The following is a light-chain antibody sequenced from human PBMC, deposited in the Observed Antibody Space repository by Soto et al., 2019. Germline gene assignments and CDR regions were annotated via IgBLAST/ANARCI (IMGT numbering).Light chain of an antibody. CDR2: NNN. Sequence: QSVLTQPPSASGTPGQRVTISCSGSSSNIGSNTVNWYQQLPGTAPKLLIYNNNQRPSGVPARFSGSKSGTSASLAISGLQSEDEADYYCAACDDSLNGVVFGGGTKLTVL. CDR1: SSNIGSNT. J-gene: IGLJ2*01. V-gene: IGLV1-44*01. CDR3: AACDDSLNGVV.